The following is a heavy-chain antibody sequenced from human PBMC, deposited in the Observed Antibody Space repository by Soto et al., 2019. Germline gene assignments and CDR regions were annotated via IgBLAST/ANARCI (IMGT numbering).Heavy chain of an antibody. CDR3: ARHGGYCSGGSCPGWFDP. D-gene: IGHD2-15*01. CDR1: GGSISSSSYY. J-gene: IGHJ5*02. Sequence: SETLSLTCTVSGGSISSSSYYWGWIRQPPGKGLEWIGSIYYSGSTYYNPSLKSRVTISVDTSKNQFSLKLSSVTAADTAVYYCARHGGYCSGGSCPGWFDPWGQGTPVTVSS. V-gene: IGHV4-39*01. CDR2: IYYSGST.